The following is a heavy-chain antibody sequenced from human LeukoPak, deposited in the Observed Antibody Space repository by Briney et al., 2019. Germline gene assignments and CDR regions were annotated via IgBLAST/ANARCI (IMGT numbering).Heavy chain of an antibody. CDR2: IYYSGST. CDR3: AREGIAAAAIPVAEYSWFDP. D-gene: IGHD6-13*01. J-gene: IGHJ5*02. CDR1: GGSISSSSYY. Sequence: SETLSLTCTVSGGSISSSSYYWGWIRQPPGKGLEGIGSIYYSGSTYYNPSLKSRVTISVDTSKNQFALKLSSVTAADTAVYYCAREGIAAAAIPVAEYSWFDPWGQGTLVTVSS. V-gene: IGHV4-39*06.